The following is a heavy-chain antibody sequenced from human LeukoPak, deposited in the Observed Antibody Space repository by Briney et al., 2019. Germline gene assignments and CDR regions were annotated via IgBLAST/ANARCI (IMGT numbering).Heavy chain of an antibody. CDR1: GGSFSGYY. D-gene: IGHD3-10*01. CDR2: INHSGST. V-gene: IGHV4-34*01. J-gene: IGHJ4*02. Sequence: PSETLSLTCAVYGGSFSGYYWSWIRQPPGKGLEWIGEINHSGSTNYNPSLKSRATISVDTSKNQFSLKLSSVTAADTAVYYCARGGLGFRLVHAIGPYFDYWGRGTLVTVSS. CDR3: ARGGLGFRLVHAIGPYFDY.